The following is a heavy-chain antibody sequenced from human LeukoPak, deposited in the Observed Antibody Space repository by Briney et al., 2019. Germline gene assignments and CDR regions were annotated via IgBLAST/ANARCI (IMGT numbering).Heavy chain of an antibody. J-gene: IGHJ4*02. D-gene: IGHD5-24*01. CDR2: ISSSSTI. Sequence: GGSLRLSCAASGFTFSSYSMNWVRQAPGKGLEWVSYISSSSTIYYADSVKGRFTISRDNAKNSLYLQMNSLRAEDTAVYYCARADARDGYNLGHLDYWGQGTLVTVSS. V-gene: IGHV3-48*04. CDR1: GFTFSSYS. CDR3: ARADARDGYNLGHLDY.